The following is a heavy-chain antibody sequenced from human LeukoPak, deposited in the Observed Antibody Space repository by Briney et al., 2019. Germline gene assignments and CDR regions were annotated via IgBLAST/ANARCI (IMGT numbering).Heavy chain of an antibody. J-gene: IGHJ3*02. CDR1: GYTSTSYA. V-gene: IGHV7-4-1*02. D-gene: IGHD6-19*01. Sequence: GASVKVSCKASGYTSTSYAMNWVRQAPGQGLEWMGWINTNTGNPTYAQGFTGRFVFSLDTSVSTAYLQISSLKAEDTAVYYCARARSGWPHDAFDIWGQGTMVTVSS. CDR3: ARARSGWPHDAFDI. CDR2: INTNTGNP.